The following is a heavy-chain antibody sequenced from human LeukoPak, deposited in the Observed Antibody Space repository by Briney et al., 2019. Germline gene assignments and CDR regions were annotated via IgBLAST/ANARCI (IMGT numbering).Heavy chain of an antibody. D-gene: IGHD3-3*01. CDR1: GYTFTSYD. V-gene: IGHV1-8*01. CDR2: MNPNSGNT. Sequence: GASVKVSCKASGYTFTSYDINWVRQATGQGLEWMGWMNPNSGNTGYAQKFQGRVTMTRNTSISTAYMELSSLRSEDTAVYYCARGDRITIFGVVIQYYFDYWGQGTLVTVSS. J-gene: IGHJ4*02. CDR3: ARGDRITIFGVVIQYYFDY.